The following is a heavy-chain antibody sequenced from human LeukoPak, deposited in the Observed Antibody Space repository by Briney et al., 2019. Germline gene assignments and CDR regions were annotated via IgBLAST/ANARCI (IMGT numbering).Heavy chain of an antibody. D-gene: IGHD3-22*01. V-gene: IGHV4-59*08. J-gene: IGHJ4*02. Sequence: SETLSLTCTVSGGSISSSYGSWIRQPPGKGLEWIGYIYSSGSTNYNPSLKSRVTISVDTSKNQFSLKLSSVTAADTAVYYCARHYDSSGYYLDYWGQGTLVTVSP. CDR2: IYSSGST. CDR3: ARHYDSSGYYLDY. CDR1: GGSISSSY.